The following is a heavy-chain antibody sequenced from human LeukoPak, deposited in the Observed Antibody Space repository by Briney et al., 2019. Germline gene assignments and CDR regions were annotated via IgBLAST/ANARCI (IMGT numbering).Heavy chain of an antibody. CDR1: GFTFSDFG. Sequence: GGSLRLSCAASGFTFSDFGMNWVRQAPGKGLEWVAFIKGDETEKHYVDSLKGRFTISRDNAENSLSLQMNSLTVEDTAVYYCARGPDIVVVPAAIGHWFDPWGQGTLVTVSS. V-gene: IGHV3-7*03. CDR2: IKGDETEK. D-gene: IGHD2-2*01. J-gene: IGHJ5*02. CDR3: ARGPDIVVVPAAIGHWFDP.